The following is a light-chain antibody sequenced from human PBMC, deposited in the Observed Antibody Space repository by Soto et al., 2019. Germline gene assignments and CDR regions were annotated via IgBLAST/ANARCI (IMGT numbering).Light chain of an antibody. CDR2: ADD. CDR1: SSNIGGNT. Sequence: QSVLTQPPSASGTPGQRVTISCSGSSSNIGGNTVSWFHHLPGTAPKVPIYADDQRPSGVPDRFSGSKSGTSASLAISRLQSEDEGAYYCAAWDDSLSGHVVFGGGTKLTVL. CDR3: AAWDDSLSGHVV. J-gene: IGLJ2*01. V-gene: IGLV1-44*01.